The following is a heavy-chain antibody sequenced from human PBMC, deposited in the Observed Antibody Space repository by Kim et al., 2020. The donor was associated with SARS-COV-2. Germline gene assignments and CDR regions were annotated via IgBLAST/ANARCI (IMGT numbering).Heavy chain of an antibody. J-gene: IGHJ6*02. D-gene: IGHD4-4*01. Sequence: LTSRVTISVDTSKNQFSLKLSSVTAADTAVYYCARASGTVTTFYYHGMDVWGQGTTVTVSS. V-gene: IGHV4-59*01. CDR3: ARASGTVTTFYYHGMDV.